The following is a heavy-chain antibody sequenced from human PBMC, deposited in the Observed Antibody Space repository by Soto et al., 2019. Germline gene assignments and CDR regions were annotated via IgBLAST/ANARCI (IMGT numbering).Heavy chain of an antibody. CDR3: ARREELQNNWFDP. D-gene: IGHD1-7*01. J-gene: IGHJ5*02. V-gene: IGHV4-31*03. CDR1: GGSISSGGYY. Sequence: SETLSLTCTVSGGSISSGGYYWSWIRQHPGKGLEWIGYIYYSGSTYYNPSLKSRVTISVDTSKNQFSLKLSSVTAADTAVYYCARREELQNNWFDPWGQGTLVTVSS. CDR2: IYYSGST.